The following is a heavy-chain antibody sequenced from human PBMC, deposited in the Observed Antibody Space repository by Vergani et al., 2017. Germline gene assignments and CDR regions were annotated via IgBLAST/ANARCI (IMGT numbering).Heavy chain of an antibody. D-gene: IGHD6-13*01. J-gene: IGHJ4*02. CDR1: GFTFSSYG. CDR3: ARDFSSWSFRDY. Sequence: QVQLVESGGGVVQPGRSLRLTCAASGFTFSSYGMHWVRQAPGKGLEWVAVILYDGSNKYYADSVKGRFTISRDNSKNTLYLQMNSLRAEDTAVYYCARDFSSWSFRDYWGQGTLVTVSS. V-gene: IGHV3-33*01. CDR2: ILYDGSNK.